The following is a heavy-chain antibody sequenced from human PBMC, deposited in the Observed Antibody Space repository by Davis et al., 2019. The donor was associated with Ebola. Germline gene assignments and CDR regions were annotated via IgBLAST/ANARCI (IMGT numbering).Heavy chain of an antibody. V-gene: IGHV3-7*01. CDR2: IKQDGSEK. Sequence: PGGSLRLSCAASGFTFSSYWMSWVRQAPGKGLEWVANIKQDGSEKYYVDSVKGRFTISRDNAKNSLYLQMNSLRAEDTAVYYCAREATTRFFYGMDVWGQGTTVTVSS. D-gene: IGHD1-1*01. CDR3: AREATTRFFYGMDV. J-gene: IGHJ6*02. CDR1: GFTFSSYW.